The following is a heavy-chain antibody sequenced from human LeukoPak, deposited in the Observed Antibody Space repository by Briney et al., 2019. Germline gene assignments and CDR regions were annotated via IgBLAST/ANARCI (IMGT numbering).Heavy chain of an antibody. CDR1: GGSISSCY. J-gene: IGHJ4*02. CDR2: IYYSGST. V-gene: IGHV4-59*01. CDR3: ARENYGSGSCFDY. D-gene: IGHD3-10*01. Sequence: SSETLSLTCTVSGGSISSCYWSWIRQPPGKGLEWIGYIYYSGSTNYNPSLKSRVTISVDTSKNQFSLKLSSVTAADTAVYYCARENYGSGSCFDYWGQGTLVTVSS.